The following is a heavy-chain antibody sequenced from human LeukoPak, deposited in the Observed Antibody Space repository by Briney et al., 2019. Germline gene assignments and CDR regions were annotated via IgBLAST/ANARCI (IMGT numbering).Heavy chain of an antibody. V-gene: IGHV3-64*01. CDR2: ISSNGGST. Sequence: GGSLRLSCAASGFTFSSYAMHWVRQVPGKGLEYVSAISSNGGSTYYANSVKGRFTISRDNSKNTLYLQMGSLRAEDMAVYYCASGSGSLPDYWGQGTLVTVSS. CDR1: GFTFSSYA. J-gene: IGHJ4*02. CDR3: ASGSGSLPDY. D-gene: IGHD1-26*01.